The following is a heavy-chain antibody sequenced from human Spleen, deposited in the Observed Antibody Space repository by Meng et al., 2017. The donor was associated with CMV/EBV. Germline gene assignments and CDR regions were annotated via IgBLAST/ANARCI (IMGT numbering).Heavy chain of an antibody. Sequence: SETLSLTCSISGGSVISHYGTWVRQSPGKGLEWIGNVYDTGTTNYNPSLKSRISISVDTSKRQWSLKLNSVTAADTAVYYCARRPVNYYDSSGYYYGLGFDYWGQGTLVTVSS. D-gene: IGHD3-22*01. J-gene: IGHJ4*02. CDR3: ARRPVNYYDSSGYYYGLGFDY. CDR2: VYDTGTT. V-gene: IGHV4-59*02. CDR1: GGSVISHY.